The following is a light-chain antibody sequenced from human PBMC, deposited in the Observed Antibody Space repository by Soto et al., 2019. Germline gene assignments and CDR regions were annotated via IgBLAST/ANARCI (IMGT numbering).Light chain of an antibody. J-gene: IGLJ1*01. CDR3: SSYTSSSTLFYV. CDR1: SSDVGGYNY. Sequence: LTQPASVSGSPGQSITISCTGTSSDVGGYNYVSWYQQHPGKAPKLMIYDVSNRPSGVSNRFSGSKSGNTASLTISGLQAEDEADYYCSSYTSSSTLFYVFGAGTKVTVL. CDR2: DVS. V-gene: IGLV2-14*01.